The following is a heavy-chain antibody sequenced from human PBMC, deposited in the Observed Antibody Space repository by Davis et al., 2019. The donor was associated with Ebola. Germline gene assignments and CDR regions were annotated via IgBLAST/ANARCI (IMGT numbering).Heavy chain of an antibody. CDR2: ISGSGGST. CDR3: AKLSYSSSWPTYYYYGMDV. V-gene: IGHV3-23*01. CDR1: RFTFSSYG. D-gene: IGHD6-13*01. Sequence: PGGSLRLSCAASRFTFSSYGMHWVRQAPGKGLEWVSAISGSGGSTYYADSVKGRFTISRDNSKNTLYLQMNSLRAEDTAVYYCAKLSYSSSWPTYYYYGMDVWGQGTTVTVSS. J-gene: IGHJ6*02.